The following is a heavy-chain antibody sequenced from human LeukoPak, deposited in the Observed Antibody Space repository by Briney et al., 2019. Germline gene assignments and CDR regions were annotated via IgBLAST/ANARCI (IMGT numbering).Heavy chain of an antibody. Sequence: PGGSLRLSCAASGFTFSSYWMSWVRQAPGKGLEWVANIKQDGSEKYYVDSVKGRFTISRDNAKNSLYLQMNSLRAEDTAVYYCARWELLPLHLFDYWGQGTLVTVSS. CDR3: ARWELLPLHLFDY. CDR1: GFTFSSYW. V-gene: IGHV3-7*01. CDR2: IKQDGSEK. J-gene: IGHJ4*02. D-gene: IGHD1-26*01.